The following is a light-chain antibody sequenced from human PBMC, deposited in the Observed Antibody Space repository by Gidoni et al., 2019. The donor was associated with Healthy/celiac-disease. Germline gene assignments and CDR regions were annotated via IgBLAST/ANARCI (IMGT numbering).Light chain of an antibody. CDR1: SSDVGGYNY. J-gene: IGLJ2*01. CDR3: SSYTSSSTLVV. V-gene: IGLV2-14*01. CDR2: DVS. Sequence: QSALTQPASVSGFPGQPITISCTGTSSDVGGYNYVSWYQQHPGKAPKLMIYDVSNRPSGVSNRFSGSKSGNTASLTISGLQAEDEADYYCSSYTSSSTLVVFGGGTKLTVL.